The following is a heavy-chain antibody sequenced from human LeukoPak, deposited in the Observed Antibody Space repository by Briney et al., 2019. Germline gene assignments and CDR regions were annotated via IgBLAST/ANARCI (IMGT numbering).Heavy chain of an antibody. Sequence: GGSLRLSRAASGFTFSSYAMSWVRQAPGKGLEWVSAISGSGGSTYYADSVKGRFTISRDNSKNTLYLQMNSLRAEDTAVYYCAKEYCSGGSCSFDYWAREPWSPSPQ. J-gene: IGHJ4*02. CDR1: GFTFSSYA. V-gene: IGHV3-23*01. CDR2: ISGSGGST. CDR3: AKEYCSGGSCSFDY. D-gene: IGHD2-15*01.